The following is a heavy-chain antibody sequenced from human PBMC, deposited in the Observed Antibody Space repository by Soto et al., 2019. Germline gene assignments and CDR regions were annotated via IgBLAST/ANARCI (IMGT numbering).Heavy chain of an antibody. CDR2: INPNSGGT. CDR3: ARGVSAGVDY. Sequence: ASVKVSCKASRYTFTAYYFHWVRQAPGQGLDWMGWINPNSGGTNYAQRFHGRVTMTRDTSINTAYMELTNLTSDDTALYYCARGVSAGVDYWGQGTLVTVSS. V-gene: IGHV1-2*02. J-gene: IGHJ4*02. CDR1: RYTFTAYY. D-gene: IGHD1-26*01.